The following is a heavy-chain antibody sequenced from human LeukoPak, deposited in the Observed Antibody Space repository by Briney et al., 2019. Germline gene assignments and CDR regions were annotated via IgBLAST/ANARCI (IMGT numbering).Heavy chain of an antibody. J-gene: IGHJ4*02. CDR1: GFTFSSYA. D-gene: IGHD6-13*01. V-gene: IGHV3-23*01. Sequence: SGGSLRLSCTASGFTFSSYAMSGVREAPGKGLECVSDISGSGDSTYYADSVKGRFTISRDNSKNTLYLQMNILRAEDTAVYYCATRSSTPPPVYYFDYWGQGTLVTVSS. CDR2: ISGSGDST. CDR3: ATRSSTPPPVYYFDY.